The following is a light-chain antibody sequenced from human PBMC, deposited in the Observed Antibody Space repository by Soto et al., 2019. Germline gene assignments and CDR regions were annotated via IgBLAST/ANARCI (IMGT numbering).Light chain of an antibody. CDR1: SSNIGAGYD. CDR2: GNS. CDR3: QSYDSSLSV. V-gene: IGLV1-40*01. J-gene: IGLJ1*01. Sequence: QSLLTQPPSVSGAPGQRVTISCTGSSSNIGAGYDVHWYQQLPGTAPKLLIYGNSNRSSGVPDRFSGSKSGTSASLAITGLQAEDEADYYCQSYDSSLSVFGTGTKVTVL.